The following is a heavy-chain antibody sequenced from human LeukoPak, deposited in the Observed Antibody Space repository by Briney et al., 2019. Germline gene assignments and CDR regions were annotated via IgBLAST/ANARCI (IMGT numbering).Heavy chain of an antibody. D-gene: IGHD4-23*01. CDR3: ASSGGNSEYYYYYYMDV. CDR1: GGSFSGYY. CDR2: INHSGST. Sequence: SETLSLTCAVYGGSFSGYYWSWIRQPPGKGLEWIGEINHSGSTYYNPSLKSRVTISVDTSKNQFSLKLSSVTAADTAVYYCASSGGNSEYYYYYYMDVWGKGTTVTVSS. J-gene: IGHJ6*03. V-gene: IGHV4-34*01.